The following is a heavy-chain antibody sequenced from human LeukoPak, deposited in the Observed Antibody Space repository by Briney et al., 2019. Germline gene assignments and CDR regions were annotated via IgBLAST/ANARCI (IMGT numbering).Heavy chain of an antibody. CDR3: ARERVVAAKDAFDI. D-gene: IGHD2-15*01. J-gene: IGHJ3*02. CDR2: INHSGST. CDR1: GGSFSGYY. Sequence: SETLSLTCAVYGGSFSGYYWSWIRQPPGKGLEWIGEINHSGSTNYNPSLKSRVTISVDTSKNQFPLKLSSVTAADTAVYYCARERVVAAKDAFDIWGQGTMVTVSS. V-gene: IGHV4-34*01.